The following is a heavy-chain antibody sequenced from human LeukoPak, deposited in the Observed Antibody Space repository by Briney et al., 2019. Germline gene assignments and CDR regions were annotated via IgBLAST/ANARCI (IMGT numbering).Heavy chain of an antibody. CDR2: IQYDGSNK. CDR1: GFTFSSYA. V-gene: IGHV3-30*02. Sequence: PGGSLRLSCAASGFTFSSYAMHWVRQAPGKGLEWVAFIQYDGSNKYYADSVKGRFTISRDNSKNTLYLQMNSLRSEDTAVYYCARDKFNAFDIWGQGTMVTVSS. J-gene: IGHJ3*02. CDR3: ARDKFNAFDI.